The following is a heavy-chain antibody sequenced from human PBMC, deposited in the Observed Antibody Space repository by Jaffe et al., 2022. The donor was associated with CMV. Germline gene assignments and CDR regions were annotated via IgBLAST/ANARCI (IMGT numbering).Heavy chain of an antibody. J-gene: IGHJ4*02. CDR1: GFAFNTYG. CDR3: VKERSPGINWYYFDF. CDR2: IGFDGGST. D-gene: IGHD1-1*01. V-gene: IGHV3-64D*06. Sequence: EVQLVESGGGLVQPGGSLRLSCSASGFAFNTYGMHWVRQAPGKGLEYVSAIGFDGGSTYYTDSVKGRFTISRDNSKNTLYLQMSSLRPEDTAVYYCVKERSPGINWYYFDFWGQGTLVTVSS.